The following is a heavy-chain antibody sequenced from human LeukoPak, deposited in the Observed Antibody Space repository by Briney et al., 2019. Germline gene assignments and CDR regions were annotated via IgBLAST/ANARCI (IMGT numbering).Heavy chain of an antibody. CDR1: GGTFSSYA. Sequence: ASVKVSCRASGGTFSSYAISWVRQAPGQGLEWMGGIIPIFGTANYAQKFQGRVTITADKSTSTAYMELSSLRSEDTAVYYCARDRIAVAGTFPNFDYRGQGTLVTVSS. CDR3: ARDRIAVAGTFPNFDY. V-gene: IGHV1-69*06. CDR2: IIPIFGTA. J-gene: IGHJ4*02. D-gene: IGHD6-19*01.